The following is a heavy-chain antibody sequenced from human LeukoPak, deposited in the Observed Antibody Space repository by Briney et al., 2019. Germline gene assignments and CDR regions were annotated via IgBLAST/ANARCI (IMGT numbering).Heavy chain of an antibody. CDR1: GFTFSTYA. V-gene: IGHV3-23*01. CDR3: AKVITGWYNFDY. CDR2: STGSGDST. Sequence: GGSLRLSCVASGFTFSTYAMSWVRQAPGKGLEWVSFSTGSGDSTTYADFVKGRFTVSRDNPKNTLYLQMNSLRGEDTAVYYCAKVITGWYNFDYWGQGTLVTVSS. D-gene: IGHD6-19*01. J-gene: IGHJ4*02.